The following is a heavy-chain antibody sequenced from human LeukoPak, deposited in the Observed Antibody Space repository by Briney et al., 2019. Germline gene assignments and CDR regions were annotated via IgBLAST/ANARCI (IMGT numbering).Heavy chain of an antibody. CDR3: AKHRFESGGYHSTD. D-gene: IGHD3-22*01. CDR1: GFTFSSYA. Sequence: GGSLRLSCAASGFTFSSYAMSWVRQAPGKGLEWVSTISGSGGSTYYADSVKGRFTISRDNSKNTLYLQMNSLRDEDTAVYYCAKHRFESGGYHSTDWGQGTLVTVSS. J-gene: IGHJ4*02. CDR2: ISGSGGST. V-gene: IGHV3-23*01.